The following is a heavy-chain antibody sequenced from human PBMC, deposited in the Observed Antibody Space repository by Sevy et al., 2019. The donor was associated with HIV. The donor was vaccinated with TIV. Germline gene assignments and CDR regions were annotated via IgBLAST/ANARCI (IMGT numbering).Heavy chain of an antibody. V-gene: IGHV3-23*01. CDR1: GLTFSSHA. J-gene: IGHJ4*02. CDR3: AKDSMLHLWMSYFDS. CDR2: ISGSGETT. Sequence: GGSLRLSCAASGLTFSSHAMSWVRQPPGRGLEWVSAISGSGETTSYADSVKGRFTISRDNSKNTLYLLMNGLRADDTVVYFCAKDSMLHLWMSYFDSWGQGTLVTVSS. D-gene: IGHD2-2*01.